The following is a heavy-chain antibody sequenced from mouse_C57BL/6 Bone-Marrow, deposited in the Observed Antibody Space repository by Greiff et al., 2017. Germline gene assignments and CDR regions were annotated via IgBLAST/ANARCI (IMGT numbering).Heavy chain of an antibody. CDR2: IYPSDSYT. Sequence: VQLQQPGAELVKPGASVKLSCKASGYTFTSYWMQWVKQRPGQGLEWIGEIYPSDSYTNYNQKFKGKATLTVDTSSSTAYMQLSSLTSEDSAVYYCARDSTVVFDYWGQGTTLTVSS. D-gene: IGHD1-1*01. V-gene: IGHV1-50*01. CDR1: GYTFTSYW. J-gene: IGHJ2*01. CDR3: ARDSTVVFDY.